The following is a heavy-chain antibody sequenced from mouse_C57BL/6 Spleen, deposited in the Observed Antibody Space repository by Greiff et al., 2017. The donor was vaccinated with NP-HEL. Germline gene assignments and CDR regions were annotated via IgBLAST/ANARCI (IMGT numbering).Heavy chain of an antibody. CDR3: ARSTTVVADY. CDR1: GYTFTSYW. V-gene: IGHV1-64*01. J-gene: IGHJ2*01. D-gene: IGHD1-1*01. CDR2: IHPNSGST. Sequence: QVHVKQPGAELVKPGASVKLSCKASGYTFTSYWMHWVKQRPGQGLEWIGMIHPNSGSTNYNEKFKSKATLTVDKSSSTAYMQLSSLTSEDSAVYYCARSTTVVADYWGQGTTLTVSS.